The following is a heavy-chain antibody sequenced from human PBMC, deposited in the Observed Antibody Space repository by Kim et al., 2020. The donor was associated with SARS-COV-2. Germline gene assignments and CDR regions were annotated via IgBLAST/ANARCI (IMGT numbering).Heavy chain of an antibody. V-gene: IGHV3-30*04. CDR3: ARDAGGDGETFQH. Sequence: GGSLRLSCAASGFTFSSYAMHWVRQAPGKGLEWVAVISYDGSNKYYADSVKGRFTISRDNSKNTLYLQMNSLRAEDTAVYYCARDAGGDGETFQHWGQGTLVTVSS. D-gene: IGHD3-16*01. CDR2: ISYDGSNK. CDR1: GFTFSSYA. J-gene: IGHJ1*01.